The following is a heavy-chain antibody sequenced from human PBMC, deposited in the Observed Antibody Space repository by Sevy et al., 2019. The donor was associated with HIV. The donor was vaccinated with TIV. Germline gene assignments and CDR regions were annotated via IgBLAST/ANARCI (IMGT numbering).Heavy chain of an antibody. J-gene: IGHJ4*02. Sequence: ASVKVSCKASGYTFTGHYLHWVRQAPGQGLEWMGWIDPISGGTKHAQKLKGRVTMARETSISTAYMELSSLRFDETAMYYGVRIRFQTGAFDSWGQGTLVTVSS. CDR2: IDPISGGT. CDR3: VRIRFQTGAFDS. V-gene: IGHV1-2*02. CDR1: GYTFTGHY. D-gene: IGHD7-27*01.